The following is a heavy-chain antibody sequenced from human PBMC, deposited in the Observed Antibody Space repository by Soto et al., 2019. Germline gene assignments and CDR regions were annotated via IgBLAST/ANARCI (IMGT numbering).Heavy chain of an antibody. CDR1: GGTFSNTA. CDR3: ATPAEPLDTAMLKGLAH. V-gene: IGHV1-69*01. Sequence: QVQLVQSGAEVKKPGSSVKVSCKASGGTFSNTALIWVRQSPGHGLEWMGGIIPIFGAPNYAQKFQGRLMISADDSASKAYMELNTLTSEDTAVYYCATPAEPLDTAMLKGLAHWGQGTLVTVSS. D-gene: IGHD5-18*01. J-gene: IGHJ4*02. CDR2: IIPIFGAP.